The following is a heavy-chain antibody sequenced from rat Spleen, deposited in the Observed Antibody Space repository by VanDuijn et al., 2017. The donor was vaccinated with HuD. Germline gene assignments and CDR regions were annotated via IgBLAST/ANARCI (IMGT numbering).Heavy chain of an antibody. Sequence: EVQLVESAGGLVQPGGSLKFSCTVSGFTFTSFPVAWVRQAPTKGLEWVATISASGGSTYFRDSVKGRFTISRDVTKTTLYLQMSSLRSEDTATYYCTRGRVYFGYTGFEYWGQGVMVTVSS. J-gene: IGHJ2*01. CDR3: TRGRVYFGYTGFEY. CDR2: ISASGGST. V-gene: IGHV5-46*01. CDR1: GFTFTSFP. D-gene: IGHD4-3*01.